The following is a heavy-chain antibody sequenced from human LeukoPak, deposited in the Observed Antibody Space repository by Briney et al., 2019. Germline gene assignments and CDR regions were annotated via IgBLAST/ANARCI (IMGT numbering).Heavy chain of an antibody. Sequence: GGSLRLSCAASGFTFSSYAIHWVRQAPGKGLDWVAYVHYDGRTIDYADSVRGRFTFSRDHSKNTLYVQMSSLRVEDTAVYYCAKDTGAWAIDYWGQGTLVIVSS. V-gene: IGHV3-30*02. CDR2: VHYDGRTI. J-gene: IGHJ4*02. D-gene: IGHD4/OR15-4a*01. CDR1: GFTFSSYA. CDR3: AKDTGAWAIDY.